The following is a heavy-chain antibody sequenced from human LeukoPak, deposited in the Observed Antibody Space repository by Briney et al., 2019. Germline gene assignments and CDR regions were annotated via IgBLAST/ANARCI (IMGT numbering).Heavy chain of an antibody. V-gene: IGHV4-59*01. CDR1: GGSISSYY. Sequence: KASETLSHTCTVSGGSISSYYWSWIRQPPGKGLEWIGYIYYSGSTNYNPSLKSRVTISVDTSKNQFSLKLSSVTAADTAVYYCARTAAAPLSSGWSYWGQGTLVTVSS. CDR2: IYYSGST. CDR3: ARTAAAPLSSGWSY. D-gene: IGHD6-19*01. J-gene: IGHJ4*02.